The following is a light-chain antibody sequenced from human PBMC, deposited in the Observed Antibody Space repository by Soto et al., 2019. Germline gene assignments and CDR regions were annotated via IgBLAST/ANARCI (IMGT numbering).Light chain of an antibody. CDR2: GAS. J-gene: IGKJ2*01. CDR1: QAINND. CDR3: QQYDNVPT. V-gene: IGKV1-33*01. Sequence: DIQMTQSPSSLSASVGDRVTITCQASQAINNDVTWYQQNPAQPPKLLNYGASILETGAPSRFSGSGSVKHFRFLISSLQPDYIATYYCQQYDNVPTFGQGTKLGMK.